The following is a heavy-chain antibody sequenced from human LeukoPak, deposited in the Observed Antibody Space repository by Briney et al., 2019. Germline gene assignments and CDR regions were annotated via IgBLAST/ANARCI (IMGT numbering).Heavy chain of an antibody. CDR1: GGTFSSYA. CDR2: IIPIFGTA. D-gene: IGHD6-6*01. V-gene: IGHV1-69*01. CDR3: AREGSSGTEYYYYYMEV. Sequence: SVKVSCKASGGTFSSYAISWVRQAPGQGLEWMGGIIPIFGTANYAQKFQGRVTITADESTSTAYMELSSLRSEDTAVYYCAREGSSGTEYYYYYMEVWGKGTTVTVSS. J-gene: IGHJ6*03.